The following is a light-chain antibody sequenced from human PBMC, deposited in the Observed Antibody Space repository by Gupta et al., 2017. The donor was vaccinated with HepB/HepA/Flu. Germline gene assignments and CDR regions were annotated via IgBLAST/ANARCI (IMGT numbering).Light chain of an antibody. J-gene: IGKJ2*04. Sequence: DIEMTQPPDSLAVSLAERATINCKSSQSILYRSNNKNYLVWYQQKPAQPPKLLVSWASTRESGVPDGFSARGSGTDFTLTISSLHAADVAVYYCRQYSNTPCSFGQGTKVAIK. V-gene: IGKV4-1*01. CDR3: RQYSNTPCS. CDR2: WAS. CDR1: QSILYRSNNKNY.